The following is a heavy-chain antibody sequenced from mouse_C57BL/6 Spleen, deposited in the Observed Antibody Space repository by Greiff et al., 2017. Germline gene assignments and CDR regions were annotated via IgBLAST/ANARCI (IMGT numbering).Heavy chain of an antibody. V-gene: IGHV5-4*01. CDR1: GFTFSSYA. CDR2: ISDGGSYT. CDR3: ARERAGFDY. Sequence: EVQLQESGGGLVKPGGSLKLSCAASGFTFSSYAMSWVRQTPEKRLEWVATISDGGSYTYYPDNVKGRFTISRDNAKNNLYLQMSHLKSEDTAMYYCARERAGFDYWGQGTTLTVSS. J-gene: IGHJ2*01. D-gene: IGHD3-1*01.